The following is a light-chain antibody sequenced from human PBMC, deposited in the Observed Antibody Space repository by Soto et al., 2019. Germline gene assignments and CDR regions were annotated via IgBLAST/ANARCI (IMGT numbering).Light chain of an antibody. CDR3: QQYTRPCT. V-gene: IGKV1-5*03. Sequence: DIQMTQSPSTLSASVGDTVTITCRASQSISSWLAWYQQKPGKAPNLLIYKASILESGVPSRFSGSGSGTESTLTISSLQPDDFATYYCQQYTRPCTFGQGTKLEIK. CDR2: KAS. CDR1: QSISSW. J-gene: IGKJ2*02.